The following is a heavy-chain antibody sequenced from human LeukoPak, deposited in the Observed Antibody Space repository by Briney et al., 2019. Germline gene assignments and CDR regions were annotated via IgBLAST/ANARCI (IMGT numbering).Heavy chain of an antibody. CDR2: INPNSGGT. D-gene: IGHD6-13*01. Sequence: ASVKVSCKASGGTFSSYAISWVRQAPGQGLEWMGWINPNSGGTNYAQKFQGRVTMTRDTSTSTAYMELSRLRSDDTAVYYCARQSSSWYNWFDPWGQGTLVTVSS. CDR3: ARQSSSWYNWFDP. V-gene: IGHV1-2*02. CDR1: GGTFSSYA. J-gene: IGHJ5*02.